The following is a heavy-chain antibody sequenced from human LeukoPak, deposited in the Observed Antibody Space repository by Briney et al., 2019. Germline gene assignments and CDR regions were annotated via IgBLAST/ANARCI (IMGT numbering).Heavy chain of an antibody. Sequence: SVKVSCKPSGGTFSSYAISWVRQAPGQGLGWMGGIIPIFVTANYAQKSQGRVTITADKSTSTDYMELSSLRSEDTAVYYCARDNDSRGPPHFDYWGQGTLVTVSS. J-gene: IGHJ4*02. V-gene: IGHV1-69*06. CDR3: ARDNDSRGPPHFDY. CDR2: IIPIFVTA. CDR1: GGTFSSYA. D-gene: IGHD3-16*01.